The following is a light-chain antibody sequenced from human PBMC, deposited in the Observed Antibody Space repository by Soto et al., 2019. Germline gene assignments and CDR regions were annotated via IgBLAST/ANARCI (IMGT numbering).Light chain of an antibody. V-gene: IGKV3D-20*01. CDR3: QQYGSSPIT. J-gene: IGKJ5*01. Sequence: IVLTQSPCTLSLSPGERAILACRASQTGNNNYLAWCQQKHGLXPRLLIYDASSRATGIPDRFSGSGSGTDLTITISRLQPEDCEVYDGQQYGSSPITFCQGTRLEN. CDR2: DAS. CDR1: QTGNNNY.